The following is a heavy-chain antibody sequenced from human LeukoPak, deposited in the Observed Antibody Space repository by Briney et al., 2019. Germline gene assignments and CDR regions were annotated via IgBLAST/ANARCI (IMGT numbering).Heavy chain of an antibody. CDR1: GFTFSSYA. J-gene: IGHJ4*02. CDR2: ISGSGGNT. V-gene: IGHV3-23*01. D-gene: IGHD3-9*01. CDR3: AKDLPSTYYDILTGPEDPDY. Sequence: GGSLRLSCAASGFTFSSYAMSWVRQAPGKGLEWVSAISGSGGNTYYADSVKGRFTISRDNSKNTLYLQMNSLRAEDTAVYYCAKDLPSTYYDILTGPEDPDYWGQGTLVTVSS.